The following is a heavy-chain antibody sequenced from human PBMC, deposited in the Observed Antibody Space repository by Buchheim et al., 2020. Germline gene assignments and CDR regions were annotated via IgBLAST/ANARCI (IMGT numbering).Heavy chain of an antibody. Sequence: QVQLQESGPGLVKPSQTLSLTCTVSGDSISSGDYSWTWIRQPAGKGLEWIGHMYSSGSANYNPSLKSRVTMSVDTSKNEVFLNLTSVTAADTAVYFCARESTSWSYYHYGRDVWGQGTT. CDR2: MYSSGSA. J-gene: IGHJ6*02. CDR3: ARESTSWSYYHYGRDV. V-gene: IGHV4-61*02. CDR1: GDSISSGDYS. D-gene: IGHD2-2*01.